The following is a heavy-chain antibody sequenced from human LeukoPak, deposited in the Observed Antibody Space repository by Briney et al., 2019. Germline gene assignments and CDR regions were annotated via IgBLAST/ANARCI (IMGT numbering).Heavy chain of an antibody. V-gene: IGHV3-23*01. J-gene: IGHJ5*02. Sequence: GGSLRLSCAASGFTFNTYSMNWVRQAPGKGLEWVSAISGSGGSTYYADSVKGRFTISRDNSKNTLYLQMNSLTAEDTAVYYCAKYNWNYSWFDPWGQGTLVTVSS. CDR3: AKYNWNYSWFDP. CDR2: ISGSGGST. CDR1: GFTFNTYS. D-gene: IGHD1-7*01.